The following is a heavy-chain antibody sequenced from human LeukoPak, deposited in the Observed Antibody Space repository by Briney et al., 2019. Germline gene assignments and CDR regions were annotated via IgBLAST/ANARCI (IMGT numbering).Heavy chain of an antibody. D-gene: IGHD6-13*01. CDR1: GFTFSSYW. V-gene: IGHV3-74*01. Sequence: GSLRLSCAASGFTFSSYWMHWVRQAPGKGLVWVSRINSDGSSTSYADSVKGRFTISRDNAKNTLYLQMNSLRAEDTAVYYCASGEYSSSWYFYYGMDVWGQGTTVTVSS. CDR3: ASGEYSSSWYFYYGMDV. J-gene: IGHJ6*02. CDR2: INSDGSST.